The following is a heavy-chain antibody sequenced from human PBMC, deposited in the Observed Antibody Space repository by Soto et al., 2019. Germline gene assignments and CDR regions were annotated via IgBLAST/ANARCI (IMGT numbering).Heavy chain of an antibody. V-gene: IGHV3-72*01. J-gene: IGHJ4*02. CDR3: VRATYFSDSSGYTRCLDY. Sequence: GGSLRVYCADSGFTLSDHYIDWVRQAPGKGLEWVGRSRDKPQGYSTAYAASVKGRFTTSRDESKNSAYLQMNSLKTEDTAVYYCVRATYFSDSSGYTRCLDYWGQGTLVTVSS. CDR1: GFTLSDHY. D-gene: IGHD3-22*01. CDR2: SRDKPQGYST.